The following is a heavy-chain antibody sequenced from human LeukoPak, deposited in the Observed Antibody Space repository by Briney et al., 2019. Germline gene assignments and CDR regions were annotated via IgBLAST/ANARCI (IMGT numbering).Heavy chain of an antibody. CDR2: IYYSGST. CDR1: GGSISSYY. Sequence: SETLSLTCTVSGGSISSYYWSWIRQPPGKGLEWMGYIYYSGSTNYNPSLKSRVTISVDTSKNQFSLKLSSVTAADTAVYYCARVFRNWFDPWGQGTLVTVSS. J-gene: IGHJ5*02. V-gene: IGHV4-59*01. CDR3: ARVFRNWFDP. D-gene: IGHD3-3*01.